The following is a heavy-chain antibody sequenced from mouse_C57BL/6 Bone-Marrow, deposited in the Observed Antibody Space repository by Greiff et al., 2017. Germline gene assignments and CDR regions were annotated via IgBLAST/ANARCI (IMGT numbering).Heavy chain of an antibody. Sequence: QVQLQQSGAELMKPGASVKLSCKATGYTFTGYWIEWVKQRPGHGLEWIGENLPGSGSTNYNEQFKGKATFTADTSSNTAYMQLSSLTTEDSAIYYCARGAACAYWGQGTLVTVSA. J-gene: IGHJ3*01. CDR1: GYTFTGYW. CDR3: ARGAACAY. V-gene: IGHV1-9*01. CDR2: NLPGSGST.